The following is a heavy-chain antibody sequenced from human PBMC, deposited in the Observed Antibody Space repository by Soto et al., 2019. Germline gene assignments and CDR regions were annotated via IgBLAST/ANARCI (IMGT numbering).Heavy chain of an antibody. V-gene: IGHV3-7*01. Sequence: GGSLRLSCAASGFTFSSYWMSWVRQAPGKGLEWVANIKQDGSEKYYVDSVKGRFTISRDNAKNSLYLQMNSLRAEDTAVYYCARVYRGSYGSGSSDYYYYYMDVWGKGTTVTVSS. D-gene: IGHD3-10*01. CDR3: ARVYRGSYGSGSSDYYYYYMDV. J-gene: IGHJ6*03. CDR1: GFTFSSYW. CDR2: IKQDGSEK.